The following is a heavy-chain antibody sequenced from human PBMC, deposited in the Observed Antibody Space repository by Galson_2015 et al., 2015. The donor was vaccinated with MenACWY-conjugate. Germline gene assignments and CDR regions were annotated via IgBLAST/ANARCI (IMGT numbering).Heavy chain of an antibody. Sequence: ETLSLTCTVSGGSISSYYWSWIRQPPGKGLEWIGYIYYSGSTNYNPSLKSRVTISVDTSKNQFSLKLSSVTAADTAVYYCARESGSSGTPFDYWGQGTLVTVSS. D-gene: IGHD6-19*01. CDR1: GGSISSYY. V-gene: IGHV4-59*01. CDR3: ARESGSSGTPFDY. CDR2: IYYSGST. J-gene: IGHJ4*02.